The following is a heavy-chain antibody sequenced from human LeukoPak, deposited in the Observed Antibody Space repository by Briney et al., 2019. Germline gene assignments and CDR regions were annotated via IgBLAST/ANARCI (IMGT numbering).Heavy chain of an antibody. Sequence: GGSLRLSCAASGFTFSNYGLPWVRQAPGKGLEWVAFIRSDGNIKYYADSVKGRFTISRDNSKNTLHLQMNSLRAEDTAVYYCAKGVDTAMAVDYWGQGTLVTVSS. V-gene: IGHV3-30*02. J-gene: IGHJ4*02. CDR2: IRSDGNIK. CDR1: GFTFSNYG. D-gene: IGHD5-18*01. CDR3: AKGVDTAMAVDY.